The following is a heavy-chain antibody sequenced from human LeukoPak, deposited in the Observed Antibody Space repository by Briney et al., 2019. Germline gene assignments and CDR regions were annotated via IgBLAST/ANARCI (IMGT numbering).Heavy chain of an antibody. CDR2: IIPIFGTA. CDR3: ARDNRDRITIFGVVPNWFDP. D-gene: IGHD3-3*01. Sequence: SVKVSCKASGGTFSSYAISWVRQAPGQELEWMGGIIPIFGTANYAQKFQGRVTITTDESTSTAYMELSSLRSEDTAVYYCARDNRDRITIFGVVPNWFDPWGQGTLVTVSS. J-gene: IGHJ5*02. CDR1: GGTFSSYA. V-gene: IGHV1-69*05.